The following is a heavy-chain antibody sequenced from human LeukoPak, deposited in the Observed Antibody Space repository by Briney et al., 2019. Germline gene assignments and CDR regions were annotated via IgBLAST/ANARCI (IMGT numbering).Heavy chain of an antibody. J-gene: IGHJ6*02. CDR3: ARDRHCVNGVCHSPPGMDV. CDR1: GFILNDYG. Sequence: GGFPRLSSAASGFILNDYGMHWVRQAPGKGLEWVADIWFDKNQHFADSVKGRFAISRDNSKNTVYLQINSLRAEDTAVYYCARDRHCVNGVCHSPPGMDVWGQGTRSPSP. V-gene: IGHV3-33*01. D-gene: IGHD2-8*01. CDR2: IWFDKNQ.